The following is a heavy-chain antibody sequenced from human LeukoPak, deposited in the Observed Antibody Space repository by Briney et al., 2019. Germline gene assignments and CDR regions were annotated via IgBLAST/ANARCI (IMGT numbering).Heavy chain of an antibody. CDR3: ARDAVTQYYYYGMDV. J-gene: IGHJ6*02. V-gene: IGHV4-39*02. CDR2: IYYSGST. D-gene: IGHD4-23*01. CDR1: GGSISSSSYY. Sequence: SETLSLTCTVSGGSISSSSYYWGWIRQPPGKGLECIGSIYYSGSTYYNPSLKSRVTISVDTSKNQFSLKLSSVTAADTAVYYCARDAVTQYYYYGMDVWGQGTTVTVSS.